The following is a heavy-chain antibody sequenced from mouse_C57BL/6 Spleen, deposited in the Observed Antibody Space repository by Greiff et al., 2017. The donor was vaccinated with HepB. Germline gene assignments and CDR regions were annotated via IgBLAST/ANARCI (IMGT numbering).Heavy chain of an antibody. Sequence: EVKLMESGPELVKPGASVKISCKASGYTFTDYYMNWVKQSHGKSLEWIGDINPNNGGTSYNQKFKGKATLTVDKSSSTAYMELRSLTSEDSAVYYCASPGYYYAMDYWGQGTSVTVSS. CDR3: ASPGYYYAMDY. CDR2: INPNNGGT. D-gene: IGHD2-2*01. CDR1: GYTFTDYY. V-gene: IGHV1-26*01. J-gene: IGHJ4*01.